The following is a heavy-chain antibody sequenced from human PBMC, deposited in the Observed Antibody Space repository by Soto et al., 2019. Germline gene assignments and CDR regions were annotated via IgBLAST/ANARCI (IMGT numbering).Heavy chain of an antibody. CDR1: DGSIESATNY. CDR2: INYSGST. Sequence: SETLSVTWTVADGSIESATNYWGWIRQPPGKGLEWIGSINYSGSTYYNPSRKSRVTISVDTSKNQFSLKLSSVTAADTAVYYCARRLYYDSSGFEGGGMDVWGQGTTVTVSS. CDR3: ARRLYYDSSGFEGGGMDV. D-gene: IGHD3-22*01. J-gene: IGHJ6*02. V-gene: IGHV4-39*01.